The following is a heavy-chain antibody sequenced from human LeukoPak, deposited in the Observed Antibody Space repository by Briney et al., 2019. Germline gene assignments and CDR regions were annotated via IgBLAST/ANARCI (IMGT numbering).Heavy chain of an antibody. V-gene: IGHV3-30*04. CDR2: ISYDGSNK. CDR1: GFTFSSYA. D-gene: IGHD6-13*01. Sequence: AGGSLRLSCAASGFTFSSYAMHWVRQAPGKGLEWVAVISYDGSNKYYADSVKGRFTISRDNSKNTLCLEMNSLRAEDTAVYYCAKDTTAAYGFDYWGQGTLGTVSS. CDR3: AKDTTAAYGFDY. J-gene: IGHJ4*02.